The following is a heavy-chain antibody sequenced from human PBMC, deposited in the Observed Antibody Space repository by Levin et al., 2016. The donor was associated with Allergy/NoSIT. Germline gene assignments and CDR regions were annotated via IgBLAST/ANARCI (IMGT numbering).Heavy chain of an antibody. V-gene: IGHV4-31*02. D-gene: IGHD6-19*01. CDR2: IYYSGST. CDR3: ARVVESAVAGAPFDY. J-gene: IGHJ4*02. Sequence: WIRQPPGKGLEWIGYIYYSGSTYYNPSLKSRVTISVDTSKNQFSLKLSSVTAADTAVYYCARVVESAVAGAPFDYWGQGTLVTVSS.